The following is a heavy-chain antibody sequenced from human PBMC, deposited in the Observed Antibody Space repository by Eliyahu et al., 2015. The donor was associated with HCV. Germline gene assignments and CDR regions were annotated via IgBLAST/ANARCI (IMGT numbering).Heavy chain of an antibody. CDR1: GFTFSSYA. Sequence: EVQLLESGGGLVQPGGSLRLSCAASGFTFSSYAMSWVRQAPGKGLEWVSVISSIGDATYYADSVRGRSTILRDNSKNALFLQVSILRPEDTALYYCVKVGGDYGEEERRHFDFWGQGTLVTVSS. CDR2: ISSIGDAT. D-gene: IGHD4-17*01. V-gene: IGHV3-23*01. J-gene: IGHJ4*02. CDR3: VKVGGDYGEEERRHFDF.